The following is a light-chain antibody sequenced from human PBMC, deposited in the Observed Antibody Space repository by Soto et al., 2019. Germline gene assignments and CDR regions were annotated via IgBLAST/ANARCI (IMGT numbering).Light chain of an antibody. CDR1: QSVSSD. J-gene: IGKJ5*01. Sequence: EIVLTQSPATLSLSPGERATLSCRASQSVSSDLAWYQQKPGQAPRLLLYDASNRATGIPARFSGSGSGTDFTLTISSVEREDFAVYYGQQRSNWITFGQGTRLEIK. V-gene: IGKV3-11*01. CDR2: DAS. CDR3: QQRSNWIT.